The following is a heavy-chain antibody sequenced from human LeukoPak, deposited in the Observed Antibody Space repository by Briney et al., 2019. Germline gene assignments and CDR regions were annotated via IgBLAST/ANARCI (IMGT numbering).Heavy chain of an antibody. CDR2: IDPSDSYT. CDR3: ARLEGSGWFNFDY. CDR1: GYTFTGYY. Sequence: GASVKVSCKASGYTFTGYYMHWVRQMPGKGLEWMGRIDPSDSYTNYSPSFQGHVTISADKSISTAYLQWSGLKASDTAMYYCARLEGSGWFNFDYWGQGTLVTVSS. D-gene: IGHD6-19*01. V-gene: IGHV5-10-1*01. J-gene: IGHJ4*02.